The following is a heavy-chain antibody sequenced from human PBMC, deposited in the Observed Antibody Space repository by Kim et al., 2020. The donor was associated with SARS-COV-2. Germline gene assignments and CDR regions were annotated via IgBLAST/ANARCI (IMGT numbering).Heavy chain of an antibody. CDR1: GFTFSDYY. Sequence: GGSLRLSCAASGFTFSDYYMSWIRQAPGKGLEWVSYISSSSSYTNYADSVKGRFTISRDNAKNSLYLQMNSLRAEDTAVYYCARATLWYCSSTSCYPQTIHTAMVHYWYFDLWGRGTLVTVSS. V-gene: IGHV3-11*05. CDR2: ISSSSSYT. J-gene: IGHJ2*01. D-gene: IGHD2-2*01. CDR3: ARATLWYCSSTSCYPQTIHTAMVHYWYFDL.